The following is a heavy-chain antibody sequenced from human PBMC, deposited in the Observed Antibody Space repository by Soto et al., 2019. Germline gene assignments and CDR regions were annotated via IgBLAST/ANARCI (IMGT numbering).Heavy chain of an antibody. D-gene: IGHD6-19*01. J-gene: IGHJ3*01. V-gene: IGHV1-3*01. Sequence: QVQLVQSGAEVKKPGASVKVSCKASGYTFSSLAIHWVRQAPGQGLEWMGWINGGNGNTRFSQKFQVRVTFTRDTSASIVYMEMSSLTSEDTTVYYCARSPGWYALDFWGQGTMVTVSS. CDR3: ARSPGWYALDF. CDR1: GYTFSSLA. CDR2: INGGNGNT.